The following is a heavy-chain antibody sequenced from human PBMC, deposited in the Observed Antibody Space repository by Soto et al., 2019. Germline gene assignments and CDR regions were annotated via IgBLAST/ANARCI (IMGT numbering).Heavy chain of an antibody. Sequence: QVQLVQSGAEVKKPGASVKVSCKASGYTFTSYDINWVRQATGQGLEWMGWMNPNSGNTGYAQKFQGRVTMTTNTAISTAYMVLSSLRSEDTAVYYCARGVAAAGYNWFDPWGQGTLVTVSS. CDR3: ARGVAAAGYNWFDP. CDR1: GYTFTSYD. D-gene: IGHD6-13*01. J-gene: IGHJ5*02. V-gene: IGHV1-8*01. CDR2: MNPNSGNT.